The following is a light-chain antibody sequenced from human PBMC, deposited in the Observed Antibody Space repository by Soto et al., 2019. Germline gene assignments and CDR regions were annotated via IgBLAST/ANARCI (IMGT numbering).Light chain of an antibody. CDR3: KSYAGSNTYV. Sequence: QSALTQPPSASGSPGQSVTISCTGTKSDIGVYDFVSWYQHHPGKAPRLIIYEVVRRPSGVPDRFSGSKSGNTASLTVSGLQAADEADYFCKSYAGSNTYVFGSGTQLTVL. V-gene: IGLV2-8*01. CDR1: KSDIGVYDF. J-gene: IGLJ1*01. CDR2: EVV.